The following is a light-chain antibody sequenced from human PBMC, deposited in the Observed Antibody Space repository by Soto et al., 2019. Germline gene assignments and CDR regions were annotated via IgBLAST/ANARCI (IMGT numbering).Light chain of an antibody. CDR2: GAF. CDR1: QSVRSN. V-gene: IGKV3-15*01. J-gene: IGKJ1*01. CDR3: EHCTDWRMI. Sequence: SPDTLPVAKGGRSTLSSRASQSVRSNLAWYQQKPGQAPSLLIYGAFTRATGIPTRFSGTGSGTEFTRTICSLQSEDFVLYYCEHCTDWRMIFGDGTKVDIK.